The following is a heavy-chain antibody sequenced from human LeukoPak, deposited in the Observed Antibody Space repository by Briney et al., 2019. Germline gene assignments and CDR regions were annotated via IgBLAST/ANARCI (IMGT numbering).Heavy chain of an antibody. V-gene: IGHV3-30*18. Sequence: GGSLRLSCAASGFTFSSYGMHWVRQAAGKGPEGVAVISYDGSNQYYAASVKGRFTVSRDDSKNTVYLQMNSLRPEDTALYHCAKEAHDSRGYRYFDYWGQGTLVTVSS. CDR2: ISYDGSNQ. D-gene: IGHD3-22*01. CDR3: AKEAHDSRGYRYFDY. CDR1: GFTFSSYG. J-gene: IGHJ4*02.